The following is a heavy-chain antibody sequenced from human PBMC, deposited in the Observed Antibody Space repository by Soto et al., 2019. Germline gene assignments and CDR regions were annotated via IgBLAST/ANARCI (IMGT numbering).Heavy chain of an antibody. CDR1: GFTFSNYA. J-gene: IGHJ4*02. CDR3: TTAATTVTTIDY. CDR2: ISGSGGST. V-gene: IGHV3-23*01. Sequence: GGSLRLSCAASGFTFSNYAVTWVRQAPGKGLEWVSTISGSGGSTYYAAPVKGRFTISRDDSKNTLYLQMNSLKTEDTAVYYCTTAATTVTTIDYWGQGTLVTVSS. D-gene: IGHD4-17*01.